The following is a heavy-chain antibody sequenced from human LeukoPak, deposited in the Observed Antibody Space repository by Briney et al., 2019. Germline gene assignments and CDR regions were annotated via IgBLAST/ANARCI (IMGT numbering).Heavy chain of an antibody. D-gene: IGHD6-19*01. Sequence: PGGSLRLSCAASGFTFSSYVMNWVRQAPGKGLEWVSTIGGGGYSTYYADSVKGRFTISRDNSKNTLFLQMNSLRAEDTAIYYCAKGSVSMADTPGDVWGQGTTVTVSS. CDR3: AKGSVSMADTPGDV. J-gene: IGHJ6*02. CDR2: IGGGGYST. CDR1: GFTFSSYV. V-gene: IGHV3-23*01.